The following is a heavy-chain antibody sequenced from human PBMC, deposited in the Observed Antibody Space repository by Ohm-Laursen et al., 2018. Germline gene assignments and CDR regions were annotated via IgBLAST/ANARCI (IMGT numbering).Heavy chain of an antibody. CDR1: GFTFDDYA. CDR2: ISWNSGSI. D-gene: IGHD1-26*01. CDR3: AKDMNGGSYYYYGMDV. J-gene: IGHJ6*02. Sequence: SLRLSCTATGFTFDDYAMHWVRQAPGKGLEWVSGISWNSGSIGYADSVKGRFTISRDNAKNSLYLQMNSLRAEDTALYYCAKDMNGGSYYYYGMDVWGQGTTVTVSS. V-gene: IGHV3-9*01.